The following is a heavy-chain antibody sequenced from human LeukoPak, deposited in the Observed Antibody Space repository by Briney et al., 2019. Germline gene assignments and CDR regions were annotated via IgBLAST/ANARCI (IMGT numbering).Heavy chain of an antibody. CDR3: ATWYYYDSSDYYVADY. D-gene: IGHD3-22*01. CDR2: MNPNSGNT. Sequence: ASVKVSCKASGYTFTSYDINWVRQATGQGLEWMGWMNPNSGNTGYAQKFQGRVTMTRNTSISTAYMELSSLRSEDTAVYYCATWYYYDSSDYYVADYWGQGTLVIVSS. V-gene: IGHV1-8*01. J-gene: IGHJ4*02. CDR1: GYTFTSYD.